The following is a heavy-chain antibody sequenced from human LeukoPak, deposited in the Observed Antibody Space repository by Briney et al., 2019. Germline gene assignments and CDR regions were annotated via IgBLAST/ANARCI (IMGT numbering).Heavy chain of an antibody. CDR3: AKDIGSSYPGSRFDY. J-gene: IGHJ4*02. Sequence: GGSLRLSCAASGFTFDDYAMHWVRQAPGKGLQWVSGISWNSGSIGYGDSVKGRFTISRDNAKNSLYLQMNSLRAEDTALYYCAKDIGSSYPGSRFDYWGQGTLVTVSS. V-gene: IGHV3-9*01. CDR1: GFTFDDYA. CDR2: ISWNSGSI. D-gene: IGHD3-22*01.